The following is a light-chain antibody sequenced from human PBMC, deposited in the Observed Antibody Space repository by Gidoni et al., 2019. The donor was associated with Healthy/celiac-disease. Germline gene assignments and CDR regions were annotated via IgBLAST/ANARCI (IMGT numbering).Light chain of an antibody. Sequence: EIVLPQSTGTLSLSPGERATLSCRASQSVSSSYLAWYQQKPGQAPRLLIYGASSRATGIPDRFSGSGSGTDFTLTISRLEPEDFAVYYCQQYCSSPFTFGPGTKVDIK. J-gene: IGKJ3*01. CDR1: QSVSSSY. CDR3: QQYCSSPFT. CDR2: GAS. V-gene: IGKV3-20*01.